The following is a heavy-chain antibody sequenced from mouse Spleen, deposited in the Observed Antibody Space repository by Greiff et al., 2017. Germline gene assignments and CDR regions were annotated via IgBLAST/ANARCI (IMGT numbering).Heavy chain of an antibody. V-gene: IGHV1-26*01. CDR3: ARWGGNYDAMDY. CDR2: INPNNGGT. Sequence: VQLQQSGPELVKPGASVKISCKASGYTFTDYYMNWVKQSHGKSLEWIGDINPNNGGTSYNQKFKGKATLTVDKSSSTAYMELRSLTSEDSAVYYCARWGGNYDAMDYWGQGTSVTVSS. J-gene: IGHJ4*01. D-gene: IGHD2-1*01. CDR1: GYTFTDYY.